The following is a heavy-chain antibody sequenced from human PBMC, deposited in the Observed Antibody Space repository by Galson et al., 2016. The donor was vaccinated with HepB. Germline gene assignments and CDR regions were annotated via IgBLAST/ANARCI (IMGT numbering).Heavy chain of an antibody. Sequence: SLRLSCAASGFTFSDHYMDWVRQAPGKGLEWLSRTKNEAGNYATEYAASVRGRFTVSRDDSQNSLYLHMSSLKTEDTAVYYCADVGISHDLHVWGQGTMVTVS. J-gene: IGHJ3*01. CDR1: GFTFSDHY. CDR2: TKNEAGNYAT. CDR3: ADVGISHDLHV. D-gene: IGHD1-14*01. V-gene: IGHV3-72*01.